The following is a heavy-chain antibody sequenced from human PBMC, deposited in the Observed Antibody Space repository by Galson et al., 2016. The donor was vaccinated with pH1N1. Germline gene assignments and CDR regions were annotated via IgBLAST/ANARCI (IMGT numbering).Heavy chain of an antibody. D-gene: IGHD3-10*02. V-gene: IGHV5-51*01. CDR1: GSNFNKYW. CDR3: ARHVRGSYPHMDF. CDR2: IYPDDSDT. Sequence: QSGAEVKKPGESLKISCKGSGSNFNKYWIGWVRQMPGKGLEWMGIIYPDDSDTRFSRSFQGRVTISADTSISAAYLQWNSLEASDTAMFYCARHVRGSYPHMDFWGEGTLVTVFS. J-gene: IGHJ4*02.